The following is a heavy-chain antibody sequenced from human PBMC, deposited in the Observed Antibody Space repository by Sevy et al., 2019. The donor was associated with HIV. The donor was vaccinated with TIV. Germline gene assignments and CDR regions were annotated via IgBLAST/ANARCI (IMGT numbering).Heavy chain of an antibody. Sequence: GSLRLSCAVSGFSFDSYGMTWVRQAPGKGLEWVSGISGSGSRTYYADSVKGRFIISRDNSKNTLDLQMNSLRSEDTALYYCAKGGGGHYDPDEIGYYFYYYNMDVWGKGTTVTVSS. CDR1: GFSFDSYG. J-gene: IGHJ6*03. V-gene: IGHV3-23*01. CDR2: ISGSGSRT. D-gene: IGHD3-22*01. CDR3: AKGGGGHYDPDEIGYYFYYYNMDV.